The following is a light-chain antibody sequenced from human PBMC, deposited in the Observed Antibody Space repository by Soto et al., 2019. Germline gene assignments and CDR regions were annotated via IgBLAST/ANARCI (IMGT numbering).Light chain of an antibody. Sequence: QSALTQPASVSGSPGQSITISCTGTSSDVGGYNYVSWYQQHPGKAPKLMIYEVSNRPSGVSNRFSGSKSGNTASLTISGLQAEDEGDYYCQSYDNTLSARYVFGTGTKVTVL. J-gene: IGLJ1*01. CDR1: SSDVGGYNY. CDR2: EVS. V-gene: IGLV2-14*01. CDR3: QSYDNTLSARYV.